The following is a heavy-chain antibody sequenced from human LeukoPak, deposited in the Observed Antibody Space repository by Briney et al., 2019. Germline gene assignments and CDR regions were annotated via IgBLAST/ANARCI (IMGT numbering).Heavy chain of an antibody. CDR3: ARHGSLAPRYYYDLDV. J-gene: IGHJ6*02. CDR1: GGSISGYY. D-gene: IGHD3-10*01. Sequence: PSETLSLTCAVSGGSISGYYWSWIRQPPGKGLEWIGYIYYSGSTNYNPSLKSRVTISVDTSKNQFSLKLGSVTAADTALYYCARHGSLAPRYYYDLDVWGQGTTVTVSS. CDR2: IYYSGST. V-gene: IGHV4-59*08.